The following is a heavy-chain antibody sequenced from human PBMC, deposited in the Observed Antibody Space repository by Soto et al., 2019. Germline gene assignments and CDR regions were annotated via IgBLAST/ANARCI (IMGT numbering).Heavy chain of an antibody. Sequence: PGGPLRLSSAAAGFTFSSYAMSWVCQSPGKGLEWVSAISGSGGSTYYADSVKGRFTISRDNSKNTLYLQMNSLRAEDTAVYYCAKPPSGYDYSPYYMDVWGKGTTVTVSS. CDR2: ISGSGGST. V-gene: IGHV3-23*01. D-gene: IGHD5-12*01. J-gene: IGHJ6*03. CDR1: GFTFSSYA. CDR3: AKPPSGYDYSPYYMDV.